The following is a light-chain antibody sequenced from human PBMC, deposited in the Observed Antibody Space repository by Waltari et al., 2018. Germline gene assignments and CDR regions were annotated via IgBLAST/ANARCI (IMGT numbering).Light chain of an antibody. CDR3: QTWDGSTAV. CDR2: QDT. Sequence: SYELTQPPSVSVSPGKTVSITCSGDSSGDKVASWYQQKPGQSPVMVIYQDTQRPSGIPERFSGSNSGNTATLTISGTQIMDEADYYCQTWDGSTAVFGGGTKVTVL. CDR1: SSGDKV. V-gene: IGLV3-1*01. J-gene: IGLJ3*02.